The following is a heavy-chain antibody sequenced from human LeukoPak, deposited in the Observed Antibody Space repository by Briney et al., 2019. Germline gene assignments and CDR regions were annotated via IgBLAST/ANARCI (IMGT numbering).Heavy chain of an antibody. Sequence: SHTLSLTCTVSGGSISSGGYYWSWIRQHPGKGLEWIGYIYYSGSTYYNPSLKSRVTISVDTSKNQFSLKLSSVTAADTAVYYCTKTRAAAAGTGFDHWGQGTLVTVSS. CDR3: TKTRAAAAGTGFDH. CDR1: GGSISSGGYY. V-gene: IGHV4-31*03. CDR2: IYYSGST. J-gene: IGHJ4*02. D-gene: IGHD6-13*01.